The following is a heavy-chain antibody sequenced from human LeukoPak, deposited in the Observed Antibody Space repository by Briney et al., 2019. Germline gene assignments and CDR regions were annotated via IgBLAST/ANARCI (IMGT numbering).Heavy chain of an antibody. CDR2: INPNSGGT. CDR1: GYTFTGYY. J-gene: IGHJ3*02. CDR3: ARGPFDSSSWYDGAFDI. D-gene: IGHD6-13*01. V-gene: IGHV1-2*04. Sequence: ASVKVSCKASGYTFTGYYMHWVRQAPGQGLEWMGWINPNSGGTNYAQKFQGWVTMTRDTSISTAYMELSRLRSDDTAVYYCARGPFDSSSWYDGAFDIWGQGTMVTVSS.